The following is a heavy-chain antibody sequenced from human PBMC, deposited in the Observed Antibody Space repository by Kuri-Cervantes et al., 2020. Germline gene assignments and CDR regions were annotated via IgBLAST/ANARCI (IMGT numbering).Heavy chain of an antibody. Sequence: GGSLRLSCTASGFTFGDYAMSWFRQAPGKGLEWVGFIRSKAYGGTTEYAASVKGRFTISRDDSKSIAYLQMNSLKTEDTAVYYCTTDRFPPSSFFWGQGTMVTVSS. CDR1: GFTFGDYA. D-gene: IGHD3-3*01. V-gene: IGHV3-49*03. CDR2: IRSKAYGGTT. J-gene: IGHJ3*01. CDR3: TTDRFPPSSFF.